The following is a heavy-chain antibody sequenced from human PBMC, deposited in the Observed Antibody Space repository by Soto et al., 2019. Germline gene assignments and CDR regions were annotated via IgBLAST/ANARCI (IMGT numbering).Heavy chain of an antibody. J-gene: IGHJ3*01. V-gene: IGHV3-30*05. Sequence: QIQLVQSGGGGVQPGRSLRLSCAASGFMLSSYGMHWVRQAPGKGLEWVAAISYDGRNKWYMDSLEGRFTISRDNSEGTVCLQVDRLRPEDTAMYFCAKDRANLAVAAIAGGGGAFDAWGQGTMVTVSS. CDR1: GFMLSSYG. CDR2: ISYDGRNK. D-gene: IGHD6-19*01. CDR3: AKDRANLAVAAIAGGGGAFDA.